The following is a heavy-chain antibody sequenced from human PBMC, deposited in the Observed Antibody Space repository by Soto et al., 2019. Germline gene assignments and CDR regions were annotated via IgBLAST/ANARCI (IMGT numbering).Heavy chain of an antibody. Sequence: SETLSHTCAFYGLSFSGYYWILVRQPPGKGLEWIGEINHSGSTNYNPSLKSRVTISVDTSKNQFSLKLSSVTAADTAVYYCARVGYCSSTSCYAVGPPKVYFDYWGQGTLVTVSS. V-gene: IGHV4-34*01. CDR1: GLSFSGYY. CDR2: INHSGST. D-gene: IGHD2-2*01. CDR3: ARVGYCSSTSCYAVGPPKVYFDY. J-gene: IGHJ4*02.